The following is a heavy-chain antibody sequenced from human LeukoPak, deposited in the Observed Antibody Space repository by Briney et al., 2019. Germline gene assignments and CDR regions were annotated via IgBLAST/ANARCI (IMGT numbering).Heavy chain of an antibody. CDR2: IYSGGGT. V-gene: IGHV3-53*01. CDR3: ARVYSLMDRAEYYFDS. Sequence: GGSLRLSCAASGFTVSNNYMSWVRQAPGKGLEWVSVIYSGGGTSSADSVKGRFTISRDNSKNTLYLQMNSLRAEDTAVYYCARVYSLMDRAEYYFDSWGQGTLVTVSS. CDR1: GFTVSNNY. D-gene: IGHD2-21*01. J-gene: IGHJ4*02.